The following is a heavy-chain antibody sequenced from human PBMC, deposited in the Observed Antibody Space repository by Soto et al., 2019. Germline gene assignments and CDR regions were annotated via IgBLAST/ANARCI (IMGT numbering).Heavy chain of an antibody. CDR2: IYHSGST. J-gene: IGHJ6*02. D-gene: IGHD2-2*01. V-gene: IGHV4-30-2*01. CDR1: GGSISSGGYS. CDR3: DRQMRYCSSTSCYPSYYYYYGMDV. Sequence: QLQLQESGSGLVKPSQTLSLTCAVSGGSISSGGYSWSWIRQPPGKGLEWIGYIYHSGSTYYNPSLTSRVTISVDRSKNQFSLKLSSVTAADTAVYYCDRQMRYCSSTSCYPSYYYYYGMDVWGQGTTVTVSS.